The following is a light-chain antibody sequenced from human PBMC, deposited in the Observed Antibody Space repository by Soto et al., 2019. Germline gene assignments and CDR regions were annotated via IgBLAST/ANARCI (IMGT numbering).Light chain of an antibody. J-gene: IGLJ2*01. Sequence: QSVLTQPPSASATPGQRVTISCSGGSSNIGSNTVNWYQQLPGTAPKLLIHSNNQRPSGVPDRFSGSKSGTSASLAISGLQSEDEAVYYCQSYDSSLSGHVVFGGGTKLTVL. V-gene: IGLV1-44*01. CDR2: SNN. CDR1: SSNIGSNT. CDR3: QSYDSSLSGHVV.